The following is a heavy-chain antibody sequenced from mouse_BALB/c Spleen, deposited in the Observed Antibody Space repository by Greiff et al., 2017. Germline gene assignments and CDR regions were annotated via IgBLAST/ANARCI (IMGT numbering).Heavy chain of an antibody. J-gene: IGHJ4*01. Sequence: EVKVVESGGGLVKPGGSLKLSCAASGFTFSSYTMSWVRQTPEKRLEWVATISSGGSYTYYPDSVKGRFTISRDNAKNTLYLQMSSLKSEDTAMYYCTRGHYGSSYSAMDYWGQGTSVTVSS. CDR1: GFTFSSYT. V-gene: IGHV5-6-4*01. D-gene: IGHD1-1*01. CDR3: TRGHYGSSYSAMDY. CDR2: ISSGGSYT.